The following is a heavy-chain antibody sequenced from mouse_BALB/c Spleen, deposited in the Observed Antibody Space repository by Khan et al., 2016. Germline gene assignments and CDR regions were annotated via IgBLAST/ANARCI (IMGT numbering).Heavy chain of an antibody. CDR3: ASAWYSMDY. Sequence: QVQLMQSGAELMKPGASVKISCKSTGYTFSNYWIEWVKQRPGHGLEWIGDILPGSGKSNYDENLKGQATFTADTSSTTAYMQLSSLTSEDSAVYYCASAWYSMDYWGQGTSVTVSS. CDR1: GYTFSNYW. J-gene: IGHJ4*01. CDR2: ILPGSGKS. V-gene: IGHV1-9*01.